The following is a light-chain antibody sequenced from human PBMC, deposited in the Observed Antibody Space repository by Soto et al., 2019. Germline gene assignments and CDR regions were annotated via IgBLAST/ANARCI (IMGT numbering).Light chain of an antibody. Sequence: DIQMTQSPSTLSASVGDRVTITCRASQSISGSLAWYQQKPGKAPNPLIYEASNLKSGVPSRFSGSGSGTEYTLTISSLQPDDSASYYCQQYSGYWTFGPGTRVEIK. J-gene: IGKJ1*01. CDR1: QSISGS. V-gene: IGKV1-5*03. CDR3: QQYSGYWT. CDR2: EAS.